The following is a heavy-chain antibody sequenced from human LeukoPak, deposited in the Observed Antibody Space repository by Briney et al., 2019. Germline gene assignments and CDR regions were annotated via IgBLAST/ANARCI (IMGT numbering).Heavy chain of an antibody. Sequence: GGSLRLSCAASGFTFSSYAMSWIRQAPGKGLEWVSAISGSGGSTYYADSVKGRFTISRDNSKNTLYLQMNSLRAEDTAVYYCAKVGDYYGSGSYYNVDYYGMDVRGQGTTVTVSS. V-gene: IGHV3-23*01. CDR3: AKVGDYYGSGSYYNVDYYGMDV. CDR2: ISGSGGST. D-gene: IGHD3-10*01. CDR1: GFTFSSYA. J-gene: IGHJ6*02.